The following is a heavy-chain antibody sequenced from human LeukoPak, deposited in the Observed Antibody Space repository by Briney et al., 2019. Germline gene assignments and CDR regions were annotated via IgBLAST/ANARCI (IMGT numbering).Heavy chain of an antibody. J-gene: IGHJ6*02. CDR2: ISDSGGST. V-gene: IGHV3-23*01. Sequence: GGSLRLSCAASGFTFSSYAMSWVRQAPGKGLEWVSAISDSGGSTYYADSVKGRFTISRDNSKNTLYLQMNSLRAEDTAVYYCAKSMVRGVIITGSYGMDVWGQGTTVTVSS. CDR3: AKSMVRGVIITGSYGMDV. CDR1: GFTFSSYA. D-gene: IGHD3-10*01.